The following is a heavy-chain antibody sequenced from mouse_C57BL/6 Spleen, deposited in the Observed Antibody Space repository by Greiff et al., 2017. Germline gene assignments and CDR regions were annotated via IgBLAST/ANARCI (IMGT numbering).Heavy chain of an antibody. V-gene: IGHV5-17*01. CDR2: ISSGSSTI. Sequence: EVKVEESGGGLVKPGGSLKLSCAASGFTFSDYGMHWVRQAPEKGLEWVAYISSGSSTIYYADTVKGRFTISRDNAKNTLFLQMTSLRSEDTAMYYCARPITTVVATNFDVWGTGTTVTVSS. D-gene: IGHD1-1*01. J-gene: IGHJ1*03. CDR3: ARPITTVVATNFDV. CDR1: GFTFSDYG.